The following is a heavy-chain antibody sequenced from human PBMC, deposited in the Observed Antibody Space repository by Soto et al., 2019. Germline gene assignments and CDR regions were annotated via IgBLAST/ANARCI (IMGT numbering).Heavy chain of an antibody. CDR1: GYSFTTYG. V-gene: IGHV1-18*01. Sequence: QVELVQSGGEVKKPGASVKVSCKTSGYSFTTYGISWVRQAPGQGLEWMGWISGYNGNTNYAQKFQGRVTMTTDTSTSTAYMELRSLTSDDTAVYYCAREGPARYYYYGMDVWGQGSTVAVSS. CDR3: AREGPARYYYYGMDV. J-gene: IGHJ6*02. CDR2: ISGYNGNT.